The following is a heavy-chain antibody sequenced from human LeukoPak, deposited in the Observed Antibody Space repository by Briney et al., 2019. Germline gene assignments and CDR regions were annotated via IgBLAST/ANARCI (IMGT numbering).Heavy chain of an antibody. J-gene: IGHJ4*02. V-gene: IGHV3-53*01. Sequence: GGSLRLSCTVSGFTVSSNSMSWVRQAPGKGLEWVSFIYSGGNTHYTDSVKGRLTISRDNSKNTLYLQMNSLRAEDTAVYYCAKYRARRGSLIFDYWGQGTLVTVSS. CDR1: GFTVSSNS. D-gene: IGHD3-10*01. CDR3: AKYRARRGSLIFDY. CDR2: IYSGGNT.